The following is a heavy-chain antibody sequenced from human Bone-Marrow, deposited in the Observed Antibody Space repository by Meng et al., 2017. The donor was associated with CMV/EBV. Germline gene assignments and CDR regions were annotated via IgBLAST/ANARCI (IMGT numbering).Heavy chain of an antibody. J-gene: IGHJ4*02. CDR2: IYYSGST. V-gene: IGHV4-39*07. CDR1: GGSISSSSYY. D-gene: IGHD3-3*01. Sequence: SEPLSLTCTVSGGSISSSSYYWGWIRQPPGKGLEWIGSIYYSGSTYYNPSLKSRVTISVDTSKNQFSLKLSSVTAADTAVYYCARGGFWSGYYPPSYWGQGTLVTVSS. CDR3: ARGGFWSGYYPPSY.